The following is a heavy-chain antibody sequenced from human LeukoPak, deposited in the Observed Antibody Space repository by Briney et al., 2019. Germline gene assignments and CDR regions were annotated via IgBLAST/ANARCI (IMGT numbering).Heavy chain of an antibody. CDR3: ARTYDSRFGAFDI. CDR2: ISSSGNII. V-gene: IGHV3-11*01. CDR1: GFTFSDYY. D-gene: IGHD3-22*01. J-gene: IGHJ3*02. Sequence: NAGGSLRLSCAASGFTFSDYYMSWIRQAPGKGLEWVSYISSSGNIIYYADSVKGRFTISRDNAKNSLYLQMNSLRAEDTALYYCARTYDSRFGAFDIWGQGTMVTVSS.